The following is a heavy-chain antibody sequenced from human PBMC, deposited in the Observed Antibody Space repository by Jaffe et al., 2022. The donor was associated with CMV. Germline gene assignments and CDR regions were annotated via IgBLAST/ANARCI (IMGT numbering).Heavy chain of an antibody. CDR1: GYSFNYYG. CDR2: ISAYNGNT. CDR3: ARGGLAARNRYNYYMDV. D-gene: IGHD6-6*01. Sequence: QVQLVQSGAEVKKPGASVKVSCKASGYSFNYYGISWVRQAPGQGLEWMGWISAYNGNTNYAQKLQGRVTMTTDTSTSTAYMELRSLRSDDTAIYYCARGGLAARNRYNYYMDVWGKGTTVTVSS. J-gene: IGHJ6*03. V-gene: IGHV1-18*01.